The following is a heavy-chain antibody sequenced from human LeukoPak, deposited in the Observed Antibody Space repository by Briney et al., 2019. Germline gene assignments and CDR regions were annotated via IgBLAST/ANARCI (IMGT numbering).Heavy chain of an antibody. Sequence: ASVKVSCKASGYTFTSYGISWVRQTPGQGLEWMGWINTNTGNPTYAQGFTGRFVFSLDTSVSTAYLQISSLKAEDTAVYYCARGMAELDPWGQRTLVTVSS. J-gene: IGHJ5*02. CDR1: GYTFTSYG. CDR3: ARGMAELDP. CDR2: INTNTGNP. D-gene: IGHD2-8*01. V-gene: IGHV7-4-1*02.